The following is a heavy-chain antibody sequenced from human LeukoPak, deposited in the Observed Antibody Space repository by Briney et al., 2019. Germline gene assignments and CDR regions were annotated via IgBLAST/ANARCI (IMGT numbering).Heavy chain of an antibody. D-gene: IGHD3-9*01. CDR3: ARAGRYFDWLLPFDY. Sequence: PGGSLRLSCAASGFTFSSYWMSWVRQAPGKGLEWVANIKQDGSEKYYVDSVKGRFTVSRDNAKNSLYLQMTSLRAEDTAVYYCARAGRYFDWLLPFDYWGQGTLVTVSS. CDR2: IKQDGSEK. J-gene: IGHJ4*02. CDR1: GFTFSSYW. V-gene: IGHV3-7*01.